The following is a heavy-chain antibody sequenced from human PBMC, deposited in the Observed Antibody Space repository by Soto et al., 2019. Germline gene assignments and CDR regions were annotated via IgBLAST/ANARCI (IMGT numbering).Heavy chain of an antibody. Sequence: GGSLRLSCTASGFTFGDYAMSWFRQAPGKGLEWVGFIRSKAYGGTTEYAASVKGRFTISRDDSKSIAYLQMNSLKTEDTAVYYCTRALAAAGRVFWFDPWGQGTLVTVSS. CDR2: IRSKAYGGTT. V-gene: IGHV3-49*03. CDR3: TRALAAAGRVFWFDP. CDR1: GFTFGDYA. J-gene: IGHJ5*02. D-gene: IGHD6-13*01.